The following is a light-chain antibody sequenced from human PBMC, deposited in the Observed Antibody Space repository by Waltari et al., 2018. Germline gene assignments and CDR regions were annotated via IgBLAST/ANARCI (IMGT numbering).Light chain of an antibody. CDR2: SDS. J-gene: IGLJ2*01. CDR3: QVWDSSSDRVV. V-gene: IGLV3-21*04. Sequence: SYVLTQPPSVSVAPGKTADISCGGNNIGNKRVHWYQQKSGQAPVLVIDSDSDRPSGIPERFSGSNSGNTATLTISRVEAGDEADYYCQVWDSSSDRVVFGEGTKLTVL. CDR1: NIGNKR.